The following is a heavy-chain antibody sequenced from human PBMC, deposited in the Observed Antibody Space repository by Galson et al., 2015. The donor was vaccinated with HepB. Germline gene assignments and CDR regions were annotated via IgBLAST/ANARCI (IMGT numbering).Heavy chain of an antibody. Sequence: SLRLSCAASGFTFSSYAMSWVRQAPGKGLEWVSAFSGSGGSTYYADSVKGRFTTSRDNSKNTLYLQMNSLRAEDTAVYYCAKDQYGDYVGSIGGMDVWGQGTTVTVSS. CDR3: AKDQYGDYVGSIGGMDV. D-gene: IGHD4-17*01. CDR1: GFTFSSYA. CDR2: FSGSGGST. V-gene: IGHV3-23*01. J-gene: IGHJ6*02.